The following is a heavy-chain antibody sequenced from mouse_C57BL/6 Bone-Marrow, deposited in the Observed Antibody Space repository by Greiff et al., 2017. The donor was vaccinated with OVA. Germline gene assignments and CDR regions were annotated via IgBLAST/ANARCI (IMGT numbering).Heavy chain of an antibody. J-gene: IGHJ2*01. V-gene: IGHV5-6*02. Sequence: EVKLVESGGDLVKPGGSLKLSCAASGFTFSSYGMSWVRQTPDTRLEWVATISSGGSYTYYPDSVKGRFTISRDNAKNTLYLQMSSLKSEDTAVYYCARRGSSGYDYDCWGQGTTLTVAS. CDR2: ISSGGSYT. CDR1: GFTFSSYG. D-gene: IGHD3-2*02. CDR3: ARRGSSGYDYDC.